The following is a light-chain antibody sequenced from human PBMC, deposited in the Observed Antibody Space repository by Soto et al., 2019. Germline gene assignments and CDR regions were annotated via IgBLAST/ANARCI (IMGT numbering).Light chain of an antibody. CDR1: HNDIGTYDY. Sequence: QSVLTQPTSVSGSPGQSITISCTGNHNDIGTYDYVSWYQQHPGRAPRLLIHGVTTRPSGISGRFSASKSGLTASLTISGLQPEDEAEYYCSSFTSNRMYVFGPGTRPPS. J-gene: IGLJ1*01. V-gene: IGLV2-14*03. CDR3: SSFTSNRMYV. CDR2: GVT.